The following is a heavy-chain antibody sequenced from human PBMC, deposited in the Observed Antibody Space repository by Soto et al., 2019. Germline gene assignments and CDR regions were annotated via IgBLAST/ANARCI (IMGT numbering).Heavy chain of an antibody. J-gene: IGHJ6*02. V-gene: IGHV3-73*02. CDR2: IRSKPNNYAT. CDR3: SGGQNDYNYYYYYPMDV. D-gene: IGHD4-4*01. Sequence: EVQLVESGGGLVQPGESLRLSCAASGFTFSGSAMHWVRQAPGKGLEWVGRIRSKPNNYATAYAASVKGRFSISRDDSKNTAYLQVNGLNTEDTAVYYCSGGQNDYNYYYYYPMDVWGRGTTVTVSS. CDR1: GFTFSGSA.